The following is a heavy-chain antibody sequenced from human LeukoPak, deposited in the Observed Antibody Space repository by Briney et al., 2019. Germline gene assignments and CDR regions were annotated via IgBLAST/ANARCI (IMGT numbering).Heavy chain of an antibody. V-gene: IGHV1-18*01. CDR3: ARDPRPGIAAAGTYPY. J-gene: IGHJ4*02. CDR1: DYTFTSYG. Sequence: ASVKVSCKGSDYTFTSYGISWVRQAPGQGLEWMGWISAYNGNTNYAQKLQGRVTMTTDTSTSTAYMELRSLRSDDTAVYYCARDPRPGIAAAGTYPYWGQGTLVTVSS. D-gene: IGHD6-13*01. CDR2: ISAYNGNT.